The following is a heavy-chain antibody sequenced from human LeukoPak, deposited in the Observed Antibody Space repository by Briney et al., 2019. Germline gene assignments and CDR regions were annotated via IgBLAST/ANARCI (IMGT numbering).Heavy chain of an antibody. CDR1: GFTFGDYY. D-gene: IGHD4-17*01. Sequence: GGSLRLSCAASGFTFGDYYMSWIRQAPGKGLEWVSYISSSSSYTNYADSVKGRFTISRDNAKNSLYLQMNSLRAEDTAVYYCARSPYGDYVDYWGQGTLVTVSS. J-gene: IGHJ4*02. CDR2: ISSSSSYT. CDR3: ARSPYGDYVDY. V-gene: IGHV3-11*06.